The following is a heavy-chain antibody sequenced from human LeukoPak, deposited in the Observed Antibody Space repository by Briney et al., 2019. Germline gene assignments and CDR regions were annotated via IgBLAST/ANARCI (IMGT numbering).Heavy chain of an antibody. V-gene: IGHV4-61*05. CDR2: IYYSGST. CDR3: ARVTLDATTVTWYYFDY. J-gene: IGHJ4*02. CDR1: GASISSSRSY. Sequence: SETLSLTCTVSGASISSSRSYGAWIRQPPGKGLEWIGYIYYSGSTNYNPSLKSRVTISVDTSKNQFSLKLSSVTAADTAVYYCARVTLDATTVTWYYFDYWGQGTLVTVSS. D-gene: IGHD4-17*01.